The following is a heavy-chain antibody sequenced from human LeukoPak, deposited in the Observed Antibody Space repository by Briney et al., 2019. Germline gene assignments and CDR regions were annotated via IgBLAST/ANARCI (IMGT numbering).Heavy chain of an antibody. CDR2: IYSSGSA. V-gene: IGHV4-4*07. J-gene: IGHJ4*02. CDR3: ARVALVRPFDY. CDR1: GASISCYY. Sequence: PSETLSLTCTASGASISCYYWSWIRQPAGKGLEWIGRIYSSGSANYNPSLKSRDTMSADTSQNQYSLKLSSVTAADTAVYYCARVALVRPFDYWLQPTLLTV.